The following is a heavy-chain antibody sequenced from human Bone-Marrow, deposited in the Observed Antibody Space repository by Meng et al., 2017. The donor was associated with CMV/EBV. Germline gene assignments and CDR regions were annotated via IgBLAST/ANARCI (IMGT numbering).Heavy chain of an antibody. Sequence: GESLKISCAASGFTFSSYWMSWVRQAPGKGLEWVANIKQDGSEKYYVDAVKGRFTISRDNSKNTLYLQMNSLRAEDTAVYYCARSNYDSIGYGWFDPWGQGTLVTVSS. CDR3: ARSNYDSIGYGWFDP. CDR2: IKQDGSEK. D-gene: IGHD3-22*01. J-gene: IGHJ5*02. V-gene: IGHV3-7*01. CDR1: GFTFSSYW.